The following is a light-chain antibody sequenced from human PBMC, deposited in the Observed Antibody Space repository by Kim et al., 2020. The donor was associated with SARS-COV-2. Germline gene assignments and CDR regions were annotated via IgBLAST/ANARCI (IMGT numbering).Light chain of an antibody. J-gene: IGKJ1*01. CDR2: DAS. CDR3: QQYANSRT. CDR1: QSVSSSY. V-gene: IGKV3-20*01. Sequence: LSPGERATRSCRASQSVSSSYLAWYQQKPGQSPRLLIYDASSRATGIPDRFGGSGSGTDFTLTISRLEPEDFAVYYCQQYANSRTFGQGTKVDIK.